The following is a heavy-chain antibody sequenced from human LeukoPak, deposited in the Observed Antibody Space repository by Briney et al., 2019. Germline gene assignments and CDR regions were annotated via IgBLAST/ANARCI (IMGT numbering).Heavy chain of an antibody. Sequence: ASVKVSCKVSGYTVTELSMHWVRQSTGKGLEWRGGFHPEDGETMYAQKFQGRVTMTEDTSTATAYKEPISLRSEATAEYYGAKGVWFGKYLDVWGKGTTVTISS. CDR3: AKGVWFGKYLDV. CDR1: GYTVTELS. CDR2: FHPEDGET. J-gene: IGHJ6*04. D-gene: IGHD3-10*01. V-gene: IGHV1-24*01.